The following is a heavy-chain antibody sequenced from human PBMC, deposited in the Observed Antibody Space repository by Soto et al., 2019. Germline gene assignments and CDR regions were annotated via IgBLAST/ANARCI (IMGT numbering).Heavy chain of an antibody. CDR2: ISSSSSTI. D-gene: IGHD3-3*01. V-gene: IGHV3-48*02. CDR3: AREMSYYDFWSGYFLALNQNYYYGMDV. Sequence: GGSLRLSCAASGFTFSSYSMNWVRQAPGKGLEWVSYISSSSSTIYYADSVKGRFTISRDNAKNSLYLQMNSLRDEDTAVYYCAREMSYYDFWSGYFLALNQNYYYGMDVWGQGTTVTVSS. CDR1: GFTFSSYS. J-gene: IGHJ6*02.